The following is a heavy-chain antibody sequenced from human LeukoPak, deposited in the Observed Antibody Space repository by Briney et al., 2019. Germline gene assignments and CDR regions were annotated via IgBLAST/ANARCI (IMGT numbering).Heavy chain of an antibody. Sequence: AGGSLRLSCIASEFTFTNYLMSWVRQAPGKGLEWVAYINQHGSETFYVDSVKGRFTISRDNARNSLYLQMNSLRAEDTAVYYCATVWLTAPYFDYWGQGTLVTVSS. D-gene: IGHD6-19*01. CDR2: INQHGSET. CDR1: EFTFTNYL. V-gene: IGHV3-7*01. CDR3: ATVWLTAPYFDY. J-gene: IGHJ4*02.